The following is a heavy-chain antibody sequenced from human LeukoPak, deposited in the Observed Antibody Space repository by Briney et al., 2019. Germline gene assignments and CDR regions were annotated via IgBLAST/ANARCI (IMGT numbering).Heavy chain of an antibody. J-gene: IGHJ5*02. CDR3: ARGRRTYYYDSGGRRNWFDP. CDR2: INHSGST. CDR1: GGSISSSNW. D-gene: IGHD3-22*01. Sequence: SETLSLTCAVSGGSISSSNWWSWVRQPPGKGLEWIGEINHSGSTNYNPSLKSRVTISVDTSKNQFSLKLSSVTAADTAVYYGARGRRTYYYDSGGRRNWFDPWGQGTLVTVSS. V-gene: IGHV4-4*02.